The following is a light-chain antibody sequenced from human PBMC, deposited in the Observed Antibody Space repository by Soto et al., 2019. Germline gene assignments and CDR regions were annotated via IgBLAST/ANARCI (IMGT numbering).Light chain of an antibody. CDR3: QQYNNWPPWT. V-gene: IGKV3-15*01. Sequence: IVMTQSPATLSVAPGERATLSCRSSQSFSSNLAWYQQKPGQDPRLLIYGASTRATGIPARFSGSGSGTEFTLSISSLQSEDFAVYSCQQYNNWPPWTFGQGTKVDIK. J-gene: IGKJ1*01. CDR1: QSFSSN. CDR2: GAS.